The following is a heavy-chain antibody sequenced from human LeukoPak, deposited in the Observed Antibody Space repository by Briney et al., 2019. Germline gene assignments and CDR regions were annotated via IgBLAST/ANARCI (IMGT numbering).Heavy chain of an antibody. Sequence: SGTLSLTCTVSGGSISRHYWSWIRQPPGKGRELIGYIYYSGSTRYNPSLRSRVTMSVDTSKKQFSLKLSSVTAADTAVYYCARVEAVAGTSWFDPWGQGTMVTASS. CDR2: IYYSGST. J-gene: IGHJ5*02. V-gene: IGHV4-59*11. D-gene: IGHD6-13*01. CDR3: ARVEAVAGTSWFDP. CDR1: GGSISRHY.